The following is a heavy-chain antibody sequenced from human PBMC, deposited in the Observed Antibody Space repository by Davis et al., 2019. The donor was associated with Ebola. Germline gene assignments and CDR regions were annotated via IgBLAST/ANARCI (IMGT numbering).Heavy chain of an antibody. Sequence: PSETLSLTCTVSGGSIRNYYWTWIRQSPGKELTWLGWLYYSGGTNYNPSFRNRVSISADTSRSQISLQLTSVTVADTGIYYCARARSQRWDLPYPDSWGRGTPVTVSS. D-gene: IGHD1-26*01. CDR1: GGSIRNYY. V-gene: IGHV4-59*01. J-gene: IGHJ4*02. CDR3: ARARSQRWDLPYPDS. CDR2: LYYSGGT.